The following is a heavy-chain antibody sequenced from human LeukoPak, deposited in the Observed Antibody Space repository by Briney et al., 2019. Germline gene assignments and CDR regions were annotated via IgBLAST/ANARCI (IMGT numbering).Heavy chain of an antibody. CDR3: AREWDSGWGGTYFDN. J-gene: IGHJ4*02. CDR1: GFTFSRYW. D-gene: IGHD1-26*01. V-gene: IGHV3-7*01. Sequence: GGSLRLSCAASGFTFSRYWMTWVRQAPGKGLEWVTNIKQDGSEKFYADSLKGRLIISRDNAKSSLYLQVNSLTVEDTAVYYCAREWDSGWGGTYFDNWGQGTLVTVSS. CDR2: IKQDGSEK.